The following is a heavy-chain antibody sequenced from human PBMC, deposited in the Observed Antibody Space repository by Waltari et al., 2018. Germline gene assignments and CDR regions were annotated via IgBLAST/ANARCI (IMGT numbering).Heavy chain of an antibody. CDR1: GSTFRHYC. CDR2: LSYDGGNK. J-gene: IGHJ4*02. D-gene: IGHD6-19*01. Sequence: QVQLVESGGGVVQPGRSLRLSCAASGSTFRHYCVHWVRQAPGKGLEWVAVLSYDGGNKFYADSVKGRFTISRDNSNNTLYLQMSSLRTEDTGVYYCAKDGSGWYSAGLDYWGQGTLVTVSS. CDR3: AKDGSGWYSAGLDY. V-gene: IGHV3-30*18.